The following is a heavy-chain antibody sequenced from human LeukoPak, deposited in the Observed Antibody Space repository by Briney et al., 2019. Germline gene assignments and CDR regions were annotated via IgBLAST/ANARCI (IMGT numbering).Heavy chain of an antibody. V-gene: IGHV3-30*18. CDR3: AKRGGRRSPMVQGVTTNYFDH. Sequence: GGSLRLSCAASGSTFSYYGMHWVRQAPGKGLEWVAVISYDGINKYYADSVRGRFTISRDNSKSTLSLQMDSLRAEDTAVYYCAKRGGRRSPMVQGVTTNYFDHWGQGTLVTVSS. J-gene: IGHJ4*02. CDR2: ISYDGINK. CDR1: GSTFSYYG. D-gene: IGHD3-10*01.